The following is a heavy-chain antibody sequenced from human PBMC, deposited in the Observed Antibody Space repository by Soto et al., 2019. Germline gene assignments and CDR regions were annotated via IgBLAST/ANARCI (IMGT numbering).Heavy chain of an antibody. CDR3: ARGTVRDHDFGDH. CDR2: ISSDGSST. CDR1: GFTFSSYW. V-gene: IGHV3-74*01. J-gene: IGHJ4*02. D-gene: IGHD4-17*01. Sequence: EVQLVESWGDLVQPGGSLRLSCVASGFTFSSYWMHWVRQVPGKGLVWVSRISSDGSSTSYADSVRGRFIISRDNAKNTLYLQVNSLRVDDTAVYYCARGTVRDHDFGDHWGQGTLVAVSS.